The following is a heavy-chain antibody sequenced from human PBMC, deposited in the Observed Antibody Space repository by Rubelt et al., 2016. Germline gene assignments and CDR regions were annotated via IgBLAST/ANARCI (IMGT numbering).Heavy chain of an antibody. CDR3: ASQLERRSYYFDY. CDR2: IYYSGST. CDR1: GGSISSSSYY. D-gene: IGHD1-1*01. J-gene: IGHJ4*02. V-gene: IGHV4-39*07. Sequence: QLQLQESGPGLVKPSETLSLTCTVSGGSISSSSYYWGWIRQPPGKGLEWIGSIYYSGSTYYNPSLKSRVTISVDTSKNQVSLKRSSVTAADTAVYYCASQLERRSYYFDYWGQGTLVTVSS.